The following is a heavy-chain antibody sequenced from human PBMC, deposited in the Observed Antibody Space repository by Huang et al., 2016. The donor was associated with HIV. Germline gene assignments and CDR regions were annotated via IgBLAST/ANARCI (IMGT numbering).Heavy chain of an antibody. V-gene: IGHV4-34*01. Sequence: QVQLQQWGAGLLKPSETLSLTCAIYGGSFDDYFWAWIRQPPGKGLEWIGEVHPSGRTNNDPSLESLVTMSADTSNNQFSLKLTSVTAADTGLYFCVRGSSYTKRHWFDPWGQGTLVTVSS. CDR3: VRGSSYTKRHWFDP. CDR2: VHPSGRT. CDR1: GGSFDDYF. D-gene: IGHD6-19*01. J-gene: IGHJ5*02.